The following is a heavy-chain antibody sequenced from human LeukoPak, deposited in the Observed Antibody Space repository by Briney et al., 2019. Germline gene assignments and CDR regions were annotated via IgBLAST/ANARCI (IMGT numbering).Heavy chain of an antibody. D-gene: IGHD2-2*01. V-gene: IGHV4-38-2*01. Sequence: SETLSLTCAVSGYSISSGYYWGWIRQPPGKGLEWIGSIYHSGSTYYNPSLKSRVTISVDTSQNQFSLKLSSVTAADTAVYYCAVNIVVVPAASFDYWGQGTLVTVSS. CDR2: IYHSGST. CDR3: AVNIVVVPAASFDY. CDR1: GYSISSGYY. J-gene: IGHJ4*02.